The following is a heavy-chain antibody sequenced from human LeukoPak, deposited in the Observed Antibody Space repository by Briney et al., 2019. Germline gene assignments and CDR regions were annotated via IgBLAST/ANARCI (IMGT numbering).Heavy chain of an antibody. J-gene: IGHJ4*02. V-gene: IGHV3-23*01. CDR3: AKGGMVRGVQDY. CDR1: GFTFSSYA. D-gene: IGHD3-10*01. Sequence: GGSLRLSCAASGFTFSSYAMSWVRQAPGKGLEWVSAISGSGGSTYYAGSVKGRFTISRDNSKNTLYLQMNSLRAEDTAVYYCAKGGMVRGVQDYWGQGTLVTVSS. CDR2: ISGSGGST.